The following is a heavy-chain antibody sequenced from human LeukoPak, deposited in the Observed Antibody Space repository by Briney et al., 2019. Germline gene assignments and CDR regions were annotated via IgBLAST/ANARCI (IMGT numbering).Heavy chain of an antibody. J-gene: IGHJ6*02. Sequence: ASVRVSCKASGYTYTRYYMHCVRQAPGQQLEGMGWINPNSGDTEYAQKFEGRVTMTRDTSISTAYMELSRLRSDDTAVYYCERSRGVVFRFLEWLPSSNGMDVWGQGTTVTVSS. CDR2: INPNSGDT. CDR1: GYTYTRYY. D-gene: IGHD3-3*01. V-gene: IGHV1-2*02. CDR3: ERSRGVVFRFLEWLPSSNGMDV.